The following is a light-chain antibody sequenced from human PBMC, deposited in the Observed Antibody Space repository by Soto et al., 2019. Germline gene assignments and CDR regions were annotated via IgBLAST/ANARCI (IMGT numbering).Light chain of an antibody. V-gene: IGLV2-23*01. CDR1: SSDVGTYNL. CDR3: CSYAGTSTYV. CDR2: EGS. J-gene: IGLJ1*01. Sequence: QSALTQPASVSGSPGQAITISCTGTSSDVGTYNLVSWYQQHPGKAPKLMIYEGSKRPSGISNRFSGSKSGYTASLTISGPQAEDEADYYCCSYAGTSTYVFGTGTKLTVL.